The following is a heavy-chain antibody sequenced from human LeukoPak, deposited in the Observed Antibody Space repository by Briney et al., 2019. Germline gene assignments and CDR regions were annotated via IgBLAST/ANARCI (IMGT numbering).Heavy chain of an antibody. CDR1: GFTFSSYS. D-gene: IGHD1-7*01. CDR2: ITSSSTNT. V-gene: IGHV3-21*04. CDR3: AKDRELTPYYFDY. Sequence: GGSLRLSCAASGFTFSSYSMNWVRQAPGKGLEWVSAITSSSTNTYYADSVKGRFTISRDNAKNSLYLQMNSLRAEDTAVYYCAKDRELTPYYFDYWGQGTLVTVSS. J-gene: IGHJ4*02.